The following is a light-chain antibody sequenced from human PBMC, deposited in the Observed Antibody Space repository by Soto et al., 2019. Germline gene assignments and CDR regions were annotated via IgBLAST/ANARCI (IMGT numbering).Light chain of an antibody. CDR2: KSS. J-gene: IGKJ3*01. CDR1: QSISTS. Sequence: DITMTQSPSTLSPSLGERATLSCRASQSISTSLAWYQQKAGKPPRLVIYKSSRWDSGVPSRFGGSGSGTDLTLTISSLEPEDFATYYCQESYNRPTFTFGPGTRV. V-gene: IGKV1-5*03. CDR3: QESYNRPTFT.